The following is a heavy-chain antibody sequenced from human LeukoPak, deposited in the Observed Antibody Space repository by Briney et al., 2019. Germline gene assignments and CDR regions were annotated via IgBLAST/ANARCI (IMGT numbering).Heavy chain of an antibody. V-gene: IGHV3-7*01. CDR2: IKQAGSEK. CDR1: GFTFSSYW. J-gene: IGHJ4*02. CDR3: ARDGPYYDFWSGYYSYYFDY. Sequence: GGSLSLSCAASGFTFSSYWMSWVRQAPGKGLEWVANIKQAGSEKYHVDSVKGRFTLSRDNAKNSLYLQMNILRTEDTAVYYCARDGPYYDFWSGYYSYYFDYWGQGTLVTVSS. D-gene: IGHD3-3*01.